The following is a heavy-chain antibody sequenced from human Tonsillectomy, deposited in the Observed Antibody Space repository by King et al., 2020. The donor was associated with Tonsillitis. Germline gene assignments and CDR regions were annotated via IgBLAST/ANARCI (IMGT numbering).Heavy chain of an antibody. CDR3: AKDLGVVITVGNFDY. J-gene: IGHJ4*02. CDR2: IRYDGSNK. V-gene: IGHV3-30*02. CDR1: GFTFSSYG. Sequence: HVQLVESGGGVVQPGGSLRLSCAASGFTFSSYGMHWVRQAPGKGLEWVAFIRYDGSNKYYADSVKGRFTISRDNSKNTLYLQMNSLRAEDTAVYYCAKDLGVVITVGNFDYWGQGTLVTACS. D-gene: IGHD3-3*01.